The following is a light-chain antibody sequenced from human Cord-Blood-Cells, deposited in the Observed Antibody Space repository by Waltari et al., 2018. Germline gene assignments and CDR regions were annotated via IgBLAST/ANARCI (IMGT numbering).Light chain of an antibody. V-gene: IGKV3D-20*01. Sequence: EIVLTQSPATLSLSPGERATLSCGASQSVSSSYLAWYQQKPGLAPRLLIYDESSRATGIPDRLSGSGSGTDFTLTISRLEPEDFAVYYCQQYGSSPRTFGQGTKVEIK. CDR3: QQYGSSPRT. CDR2: DES. J-gene: IGKJ1*01. CDR1: QSVSSSY.